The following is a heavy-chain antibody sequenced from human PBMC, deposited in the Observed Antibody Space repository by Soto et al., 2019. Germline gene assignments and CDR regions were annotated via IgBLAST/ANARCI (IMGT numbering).Heavy chain of an antibody. Sequence: EVQLVESGGGLVKPGGSLRLACAVSGFTVTDAWMSWVRQPPGKGLEWVVRFKSKSDGGTIDYAAPVKGRFIISKDGSKNTLYLQMSSLKSEDTAVYYCTTDPGGGVTPRDVIDYWGQGTLVTVSS. CDR2: FKSKSDGGTI. CDR1: GFTVTDAW. V-gene: IGHV3-15*01. CDR3: TTDPGGGVTPRDVIDY. D-gene: IGHD2-8*01. J-gene: IGHJ4*02.